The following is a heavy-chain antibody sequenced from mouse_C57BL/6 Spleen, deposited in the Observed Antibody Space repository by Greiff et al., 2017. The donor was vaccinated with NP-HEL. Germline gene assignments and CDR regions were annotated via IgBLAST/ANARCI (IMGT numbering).Heavy chain of an antibody. J-gene: IGHJ3*01. Sequence: QVQLQQSGAELVKPGASVEISCKASGYAFSSYWMNWVKQRPGKGLEWIGQIYPGDGDTNYNGKFKGKATLTADKSSSTAYMQLSSLTSEDSAVYFCASKEESDYYGSSPWFAYWGQGTLVTVSA. CDR2: IYPGDGDT. CDR3: ASKEESDYYGSSPWFAY. V-gene: IGHV1-80*01. CDR1: GYAFSSYW. D-gene: IGHD1-1*01.